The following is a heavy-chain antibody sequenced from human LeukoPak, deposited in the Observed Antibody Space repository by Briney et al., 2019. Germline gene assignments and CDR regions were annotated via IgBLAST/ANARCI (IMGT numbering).Heavy chain of an antibody. J-gene: IGHJ4*02. CDR1: GFTFSSYW. CDR3: ARRGVAVAGLDY. V-gene: IGHV3-74*01. D-gene: IGHD6-19*01. Sequence: GGSLRLSCAASGFTFSSYWMHWVRQAPGKGLVWVSRINSDGSSTSYADSEKGRFTISRDNAKNTLYLQMNSLRAEDTAVYYCARRGVAVAGLDYWGQGTLVTVSS. CDR2: INSDGSST.